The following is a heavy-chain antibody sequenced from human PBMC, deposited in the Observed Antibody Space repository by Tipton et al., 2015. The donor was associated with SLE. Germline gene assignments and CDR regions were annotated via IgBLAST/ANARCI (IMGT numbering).Heavy chain of an antibody. J-gene: IGHJ4*02. V-gene: IGHV3-49*04. CDR3: TANGNQDY. Sequence: SLRLSCTASGFTFGDYAMSWVRQAPGKGLEWVGFIRSKDYGGTTEYAAPVKGRFTISRDDSKSIAYLQMNSLKTEDTAVYYCTANGNQDYWGQRTRVTVSA. CDR1: GFTFGDYA. D-gene: IGHD1-14*01. CDR2: IRSKDYGGTT.